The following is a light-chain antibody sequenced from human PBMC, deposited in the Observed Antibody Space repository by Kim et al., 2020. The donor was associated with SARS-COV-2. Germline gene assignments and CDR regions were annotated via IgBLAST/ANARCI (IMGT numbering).Light chain of an antibody. CDR1: KLGDKY. V-gene: IGLV3-1*01. Sequence: VSVSPGQTASIPCSRDKLGDKYTCWYQRKPGQSPVLVIYRDSRRPSGIPERFSGSNSGNTATLTISGTQAMDEADYYCQTWDSSGVFGGGTQLTVL. CDR2: RDS. J-gene: IGLJ2*01. CDR3: QTWDSSGV.